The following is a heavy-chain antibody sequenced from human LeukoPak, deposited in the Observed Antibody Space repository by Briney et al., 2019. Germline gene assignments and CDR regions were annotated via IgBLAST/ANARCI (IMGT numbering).Heavy chain of an antibody. CDR2: IYYSGFT. CDR1: GGSISISNYY. J-gene: IGHJ5*02. D-gene: IGHD1-26*01. Sequence: SETLSLTCTVSGGSISISNYYWGWVRQPPGKGLEWIASIYYSGFTYYNPSLKSRVTISVDTSKNQCSLKLSSVTAADTAIYYCASRRSNLNWFDPWGQGTLVTVS. V-gene: IGHV4-39*01. CDR3: ASRRSNLNWFDP.